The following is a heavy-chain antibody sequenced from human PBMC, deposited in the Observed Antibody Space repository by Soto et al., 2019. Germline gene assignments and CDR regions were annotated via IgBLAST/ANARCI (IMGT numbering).Heavy chain of an antibody. V-gene: IGHV4-59*12. Sequence: SDTLSLICNDSCGSISIYYRSGMRQPPGKGLEWIGYIYYSGSTNYNPSLKSRVTISVDTSKNQFSLKLSSVTAADTAVYYCAKAFYYDSGRYYFDHWGQGTRVTVS. D-gene: IGHD3-10*01. J-gene: IGHJ4*02. CDR1: CGSISIYY. CDR2: IYYSGST. CDR3: AKAFYYDSGRYYFDH.